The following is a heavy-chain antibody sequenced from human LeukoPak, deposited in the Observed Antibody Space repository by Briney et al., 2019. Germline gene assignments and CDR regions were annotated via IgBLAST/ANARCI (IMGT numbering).Heavy chain of an antibody. CDR1: GFTFSGYG. J-gene: IGHJ4*02. CDR3: AKLISSGEFDY. D-gene: IGHD6-19*01. CDR2: ISYDGSNK. V-gene: IGHV3-30*18. Sequence: GGSLRLSCAASGFTFSGYGMHWVRQAPGKGLEWVAVISYDGSNKYYADSVKGRFTISRDNSKNTLYLQMNSLRAEDTAVYYCAKLISSGEFDYWGQGTLVTVSS.